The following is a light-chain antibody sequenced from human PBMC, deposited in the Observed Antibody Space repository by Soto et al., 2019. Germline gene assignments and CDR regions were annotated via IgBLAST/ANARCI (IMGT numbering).Light chain of an antibody. Sequence: EIVMTQSPATLSVSPGERATLSCRASQSVRSKLAWYQQQPGQAPRLLIYDASNRATGIPARFSGSGSGTDFTLTINSLEPEDFAVYYCQQRSNWPWTFGQGTKVDI. CDR1: QSVRSK. CDR2: DAS. V-gene: IGKV3-11*01. J-gene: IGKJ1*01. CDR3: QQRSNWPWT.